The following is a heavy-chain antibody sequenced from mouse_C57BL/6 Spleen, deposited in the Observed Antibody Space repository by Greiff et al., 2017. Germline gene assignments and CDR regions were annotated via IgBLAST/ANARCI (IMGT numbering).Heavy chain of an antibody. D-gene: IGHD2-5*01. CDR2: ISSGSSTI. CDR3: ARDSNYWFAY. CDR1: GFTFSDYG. V-gene: IGHV5-17*01. J-gene: IGHJ3*01. Sequence: EVKLVESGGGLVKPGGSLKLSCAASGFTFSDYGMHWVRQAPEKGLEWVAYISSGSSTIYYADTVKGRFTISRDNAKNTLFLQMTSLGSEDTSMYYGARDSNYWFAYWGQGTLVTVSA.